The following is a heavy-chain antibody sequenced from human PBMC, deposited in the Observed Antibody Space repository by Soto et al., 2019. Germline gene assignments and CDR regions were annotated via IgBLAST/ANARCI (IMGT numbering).Heavy chain of an antibody. Sequence: GGSLRLSCAASGYTFSSYEMNWVRQAPGKGLEWVSYISSSGSTIYYADSVKGRFTISRDNAKNSLYLQMNSLRAGDTAVYYCARRLYYVFWSGLPLPYYYGMDVWGQGTTVTVSS. CDR1: GYTFSSYE. CDR3: ARRLYYVFWSGLPLPYYYGMDV. V-gene: IGHV3-48*03. J-gene: IGHJ6*02. D-gene: IGHD3-3*01. CDR2: ISSSGSTI.